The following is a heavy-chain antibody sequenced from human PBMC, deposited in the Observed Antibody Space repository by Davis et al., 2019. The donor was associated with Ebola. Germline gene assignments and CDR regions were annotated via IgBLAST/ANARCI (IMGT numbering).Heavy chain of an antibody. J-gene: IGHJ6*02. CDR2: IYSGGST. V-gene: IGHV3-53*05. CDR1: GFTVSSNY. D-gene: IGHD6-6*01. Sequence: GGSLRLSCAASGFTVSSNYMNWVRQAPGKGLEWVSVIYSGGSTYYADSVKGRFTISRDNSKNTLYLQMNSLRAEDTAVYYCAKDSSSEAYYYYGMDVWGQGTTVTVSS. CDR3: AKDSSSEAYYYYGMDV.